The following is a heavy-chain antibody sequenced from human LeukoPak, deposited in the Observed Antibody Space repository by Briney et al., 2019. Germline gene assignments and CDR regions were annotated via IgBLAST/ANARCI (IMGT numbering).Heavy chain of an antibody. CDR3: ARGSIGDY. Sequence: GESLKISRKASGYTFTTYWIVWVRQMPGKGLEWMGIIYPGDSDTKYSPSFQGQVTISADKSISTAYLQWSSLKASDTAMYYCARGSIGDYWGQGTLVTVSS. D-gene: IGHD3-10*01. CDR1: GYTFTTYW. CDR2: IYPGDSDT. V-gene: IGHV5-51*01. J-gene: IGHJ4*02.